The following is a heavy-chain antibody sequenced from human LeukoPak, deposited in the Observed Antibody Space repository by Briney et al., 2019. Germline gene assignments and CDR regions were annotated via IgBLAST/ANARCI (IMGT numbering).Heavy chain of an antibody. Sequence: GGSLSLSCAASGFTVSSNYMSWVREAPGKGLEWVSAIHSGGSTYYADSVKGRFTISRDNSKNTLYLQMNSLRAEDTAVYYCARGSSWYGWFDPWGQGTLVTVSS. CDR3: ARGSSWYGWFDP. D-gene: IGHD6-13*01. CDR2: IHSGGST. V-gene: IGHV3-66*01. J-gene: IGHJ5*02. CDR1: GFTVSSNY.